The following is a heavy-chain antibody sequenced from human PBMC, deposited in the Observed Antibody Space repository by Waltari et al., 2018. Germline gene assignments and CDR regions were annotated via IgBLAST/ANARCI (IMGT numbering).Heavy chain of an antibody. V-gene: IGHV1-69*01. CDR2: IFPIFRTA. CDR3: ASWGTDGVQRHHFYYGVDV. D-gene: IGHD3-16*01. J-gene: IGHJ6*02. Sequence: QVQLVQSGAELKKPGSSVKVSCKASGSSFSTYAISWVRQAPGQGFEWMGGIFPIFRTANYAQKLQGRVTITADESTNTAYMELSSLRSDDTAVYYCASWGTDGVQRHHFYYGVDVWGQGTTVTVSS. CDR1: GSSFSTYA.